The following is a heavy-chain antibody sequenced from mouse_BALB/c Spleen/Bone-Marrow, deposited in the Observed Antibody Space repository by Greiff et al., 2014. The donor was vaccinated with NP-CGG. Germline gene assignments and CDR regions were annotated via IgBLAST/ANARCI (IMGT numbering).Heavy chain of an antibody. CDR2: IRIKANNHAT. CDR1: GFTFCEAW. Sequence: VQLKESGGGLGQPGGSMKLSCAASGFTFCEAWMDWGRPSPEKGLEWGAEIRIKANNHATFYAESVKGRFTISRDDSKSSVYLQMNSLRTEDTGIYYCTRGRGYYFDYWGQGTTLTVSS. V-gene: IGHV6-6*01. J-gene: IGHJ2*01. CDR3: TRGRGYYFDY.